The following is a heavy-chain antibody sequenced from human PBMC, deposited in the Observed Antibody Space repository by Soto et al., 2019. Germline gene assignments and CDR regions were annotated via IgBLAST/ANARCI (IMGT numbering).Heavy chain of an antibody. V-gene: IGHV3-33*01. Sequence: GSLRVSCAASGFTLRSYGLHRDHQGPGKGLEWVAVIWYDGSNKYYADSVKGQFTISRDNSKNTLYLQMNSLRAEDTAVYYCARDSTLYYYGMDVWGQGTTVTVSS. CDR1: GFTLRSYG. J-gene: IGHJ6*02. CDR3: ARDSTLYYYGMDV. CDR2: IWYDGSNK. D-gene: IGHD2-2*01.